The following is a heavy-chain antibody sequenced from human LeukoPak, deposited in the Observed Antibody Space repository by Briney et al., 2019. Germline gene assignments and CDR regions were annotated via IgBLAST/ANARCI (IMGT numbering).Heavy chain of an antibody. J-gene: IGHJ3*02. Sequence: GGALRLSCAASGFTFSTYGMHWVRQAPGKGLEWVAVTWKDESQKYYVDFVKGGFTISRDNYKNTLYLQMISVSAEDTAVYYCARETDSYDSSRGGSDIWGQGTMVIVSS. D-gene: IGHD3-22*01. CDR3: ARETDSYDSSRGGSDI. CDR2: TWKDESQK. CDR1: GFTFSTYG. V-gene: IGHV3-33*08.